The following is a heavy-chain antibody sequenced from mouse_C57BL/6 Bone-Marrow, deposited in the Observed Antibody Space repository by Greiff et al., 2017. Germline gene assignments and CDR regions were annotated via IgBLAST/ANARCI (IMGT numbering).Heavy chain of an antibody. CDR2: ISSGGSYT. CDR3: ARPIYYDYDGYYFDY. Sequence: EVHLVESGGDLVKPGGSLKLSCAASGFTFSSYGMSWVRQTPDKRLEWVATISSGGSYTYYPDSVKGRFTISRDNAKNTLYLQMSSLKSEDTAMYYCARPIYYDYDGYYFDYWGQGTTLTVSS. V-gene: IGHV5-6*01. CDR1: GFTFSSYG. D-gene: IGHD2-4*01. J-gene: IGHJ2*01.